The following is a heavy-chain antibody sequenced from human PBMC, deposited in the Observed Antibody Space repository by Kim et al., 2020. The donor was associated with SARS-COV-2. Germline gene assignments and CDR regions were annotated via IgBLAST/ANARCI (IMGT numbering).Heavy chain of an antibody. CDR3: ARDLRGTRRPAAGTKNGMDV. CDR1: GFTFSSYG. V-gene: IGHV3-33*01. CDR2: IWYDGSNK. D-gene: IGHD6-13*01. Sequence: GGSLRLSCAASGFTFSSYGMHWVRQAPGKGLEWVAVIWYDGSNKYYADSVKGRFTISRDNSKNTLYLQMNSLRAEDTAVYYCARDLRGTRRPAAGTKNGMDVWGQGTTVTVSS. J-gene: IGHJ6*02.